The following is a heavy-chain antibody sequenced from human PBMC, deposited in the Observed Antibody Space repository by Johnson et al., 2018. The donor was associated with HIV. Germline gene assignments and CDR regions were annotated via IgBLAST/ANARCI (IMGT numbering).Heavy chain of an antibody. Sequence: HVQLVESGGGVVQPGGSLRLSCAASGFTFSSYAMHWVRQAPGKGLEWVAVISYDGSNKYYADSVKGRFTISRDNSKNTLYLQMNSLRAEDTAVYYCAKDAVRGEDNWNDAFDIWGQGTMVTVSS. CDR3: AKDAVRGEDNWNDAFDI. D-gene: IGHD1-20*01. J-gene: IGHJ3*02. CDR2: ISYDGSNK. CDR1: GFTFSSYA. V-gene: IGHV3-30-3*02.